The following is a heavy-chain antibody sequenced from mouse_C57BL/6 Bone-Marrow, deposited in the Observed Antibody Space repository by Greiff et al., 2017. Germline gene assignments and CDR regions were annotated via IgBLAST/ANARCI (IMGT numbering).Heavy chain of an antibody. CDR1: GYTFTSYW. V-gene: IGHV1-64*01. D-gene: IGHD2-12*01. CDR2: IHPNSGST. Sequence: QVQLQQPGAELVKPGASVKLSCKASGYTFTSYWMHWVKQRPGQGLEWIGMIHPNSGSTNYNEKFKSKATLTVDKSSSTAYMQLSSLTSEDSAVYYCARRAYSHYAMDYWGQGTSVTVSS. J-gene: IGHJ4*01. CDR3: ARRAYSHYAMDY.